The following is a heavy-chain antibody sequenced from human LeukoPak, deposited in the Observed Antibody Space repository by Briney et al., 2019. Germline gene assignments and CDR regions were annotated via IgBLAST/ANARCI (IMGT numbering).Heavy chain of an antibody. Sequence: KPSETLSLTCAVYGGSFSGYYWSWIRQPPGKGLEWIGEINHSGSTNYNPSLKSRVTISVDTSKNLFSLKLSSVTAADTAVYYCVSTVSETAPYNWFDPWGQGTLVTVSS. CDR3: VSTVSETAPYNWFDP. D-gene: IGHD5-18*01. CDR1: GGSFSGYY. J-gene: IGHJ5*02. CDR2: INHSGST. V-gene: IGHV4-34*01.